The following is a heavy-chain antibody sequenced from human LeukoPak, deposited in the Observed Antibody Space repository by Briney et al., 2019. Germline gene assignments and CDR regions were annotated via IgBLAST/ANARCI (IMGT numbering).Heavy chain of an antibody. D-gene: IGHD3-22*01. CDR3: ARVGFYDSSGYIRMDV. V-gene: IGHV1-18*01. Sequence: ASVKVSCKASGYTFTSYGISWVRQAPGQGLEWMGWISAYNGNTNYAQKLQGRVTMTTDTSTSTAYMELRSLRSDDTAVYYCARVGFYDSSGYIRMDVWGQGTTVTVSS. J-gene: IGHJ6*02. CDR1: GYTFTSYG. CDR2: ISAYNGNT.